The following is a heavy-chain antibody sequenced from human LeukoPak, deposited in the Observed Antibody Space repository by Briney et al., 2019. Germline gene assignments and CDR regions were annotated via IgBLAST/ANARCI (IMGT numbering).Heavy chain of an antibody. CDR2: INHSGST. D-gene: IGHD2-2*01. J-gene: IGHJ6*04. V-gene: IGHV4-34*01. CDR3: ARGRGYCSSTSCYPHYYGMDV. Sequence: PSETLSLTCAVYGVSFSGYYWSWLRQPPGKGLEWIGEINHSGSTNYNPSLKSRVTISVDTSKNQLSLKLSSVTAADTAVYYCARGRGYCSSTSCYPHYYGMDVWGKGTTVTVSS. CDR1: GVSFSGYY.